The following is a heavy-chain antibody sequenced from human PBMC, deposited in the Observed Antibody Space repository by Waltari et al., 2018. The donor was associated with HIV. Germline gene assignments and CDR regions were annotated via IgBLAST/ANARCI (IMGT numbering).Heavy chain of an antibody. J-gene: IGHJ4*02. D-gene: IGHD6-13*01. CDR2: ISRSSSYI. Sequence: VQLVASGGCRVKREGSLRRSCEASGFTFSSYRMNWVRQAPGKGLEWVSSISRSSSYIYYADSVKDRCTISRDNAKNSLYLQMNSLRAEDTAVYYCGRGLRGPSSQPDYFDYWGQGTLVTVSS. CDR3: GRGLRGPSSQPDYFDY. CDR1: GFTFSSYR. V-gene: IGHV3-21*01.